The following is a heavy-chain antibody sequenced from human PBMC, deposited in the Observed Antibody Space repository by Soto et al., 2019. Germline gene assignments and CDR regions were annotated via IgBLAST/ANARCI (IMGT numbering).Heavy chain of an antibody. CDR2: LSGSGGTT. J-gene: IGHJ4*02. V-gene: IGHV3-23*01. CDR3: AKQRADYGSGADTFYFDS. Sequence: AGSLRLSCTVSGVTFSNYAMNWVRQAPGQGLEWVSSLSGSGGTTYYADSVKGRFIISRDNSKNTLYLLMNSLRAEDTALYYCAKQRADYGSGADTFYFDSWGQGALVTVSS. CDR1: GVTFSNYA. D-gene: IGHD3-10*01.